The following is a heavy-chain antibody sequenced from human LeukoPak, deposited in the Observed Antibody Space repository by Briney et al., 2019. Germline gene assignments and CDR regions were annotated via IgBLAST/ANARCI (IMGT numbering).Heavy chain of an antibody. J-gene: IGHJ4*02. CDR1: GGSISSSNW. CDR3: ARLVGGLVDNYYFDY. D-gene: IGHD2-8*02. V-gene: IGHV4-4*02. CDR2: IYHSGST. Sequence: PSETLSLTCAVSGGSISSSNWWSWVRQPPGKGLEWIGEIYHSGSTNYNPSLKSRVTISVDKSKNQFSLKLSSVTAADTAVYYCARLVGGLVDNYYFDYWGQGTLVTVSS.